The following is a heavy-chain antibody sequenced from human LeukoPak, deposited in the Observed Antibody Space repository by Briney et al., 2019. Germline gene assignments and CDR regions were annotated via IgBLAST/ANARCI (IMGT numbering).Heavy chain of an antibody. CDR1: GGTFSSYA. CDR3: AREGDIVATTRPGNFDY. CDR2: IIPIFGTA. Sequence: SVKVSCKASGGTFSSYAISWVRQAPGQGLEWMGGIIPIFGTANYAQKFQGRVTITADESTNTAYMELSSLRSEDTAVYYCAREGDIVATTRPGNFDYWGQGTLVTVSS. V-gene: IGHV1-69*13. J-gene: IGHJ4*02. D-gene: IGHD5-12*01.